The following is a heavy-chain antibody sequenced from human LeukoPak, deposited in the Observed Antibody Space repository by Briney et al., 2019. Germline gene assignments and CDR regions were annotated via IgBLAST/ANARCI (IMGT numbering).Heavy chain of an antibody. V-gene: IGHV3-66*01. J-gene: IGHJ4*02. CDR1: GFTVSSNY. CDR2: IYSGGST. Sequence: GGSLRLSCAASGFTVSSNYMSWVRQAPGKGLEWVSVIYSGGSTYYADSVKGRFTISRDNSKNTLYLQMNSLRAEDTAVYYCAREKPYSSYYFDYWDQGTLVTVSS. CDR3: AREKPYSSYYFDY. D-gene: IGHD6-6*01.